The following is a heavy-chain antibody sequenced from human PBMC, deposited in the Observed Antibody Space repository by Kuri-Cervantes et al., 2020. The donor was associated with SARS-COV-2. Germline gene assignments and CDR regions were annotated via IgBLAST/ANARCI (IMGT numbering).Heavy chain of an antibody. CDR2: ISGSGSYI. Sequence: GGSLRLSCAASGFTFSSSWMHWVCQAPGKALEWVSSISGSGSYIYYADSMKGRFTISKESGENSLYLHMNSLRGDDTAVYYCARVAGEGPIYYYYMDVWGKGTTVTVSS. CDR1: GFTFSSSW. CDR3: ARVAGEGPIYYYYMDV. J-gene: IGHJ6*03. D-gene: IGHD3-10*01. V-gene: IGHV3-21*01.